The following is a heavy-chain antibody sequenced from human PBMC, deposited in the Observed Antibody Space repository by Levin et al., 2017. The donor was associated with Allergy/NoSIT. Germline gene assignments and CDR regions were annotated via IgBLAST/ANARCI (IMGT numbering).Heavy chain of an antibody. V-gene: IGHV4-61*02. D-gene: IGHD6-19*01. Sequence: PSETLSLTCSVSGASISSGSYHWSWIRQPAGKGLEWIGRIDTGGTAYNPSLRSRVTISLDTSKNQFSLNLNSVTAADTAVYYCATYAGGRGGSGSWGQGTLVTDSS. CDR3: ATYAGGRGGSGS. CDR1: GASISSGSYH. J-gene: IGHJ5*02. CDR2: IDTGGT.